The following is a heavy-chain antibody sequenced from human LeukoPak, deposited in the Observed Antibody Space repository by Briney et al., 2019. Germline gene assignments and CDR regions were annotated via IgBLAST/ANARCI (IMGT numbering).Heavy chain of an antibody. Sequence: PGGSLRLSCAASGFTFSSYDMHWVRQAPGKGLEWVALIRSDGSDKYYADSVKGRFTISRDNSKNTLFLQMNSLRAEDTAVYYCAKDIAAAGGPCAYWGRGTLVTVSS. CDR2: IRSDGSDK. D-gene: IGHD6-13*01. CDR3: AKDIAAAGGPCAY. CDR1: GFTFSSYD. J-gene: IGHJ4*02. V-gene: IGHV3-30*02.